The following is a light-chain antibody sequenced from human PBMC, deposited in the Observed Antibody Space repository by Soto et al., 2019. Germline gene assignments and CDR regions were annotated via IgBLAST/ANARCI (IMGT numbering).Light chain of an antibody. V-gene: IGLV6-57*04. Sequence: NFMLTQPHSVSESPGKTVSISCTRSSGRIASNYVQWYQQRPGSAPTTVIYEDNQRPSGVPDRFSGSTDGSSNSASLTISGLQTEDEADYYCQSYDISTVVFGGGTKLTVL. J-gene: IGLJ2*01. CDR1: SGRIASNY. CDR3: QSYDISTVV. CDR2: EDN.